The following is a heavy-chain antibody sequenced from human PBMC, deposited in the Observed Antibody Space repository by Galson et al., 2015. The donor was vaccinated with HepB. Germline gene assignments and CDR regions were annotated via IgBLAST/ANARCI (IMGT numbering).Heavy chain of an antibody. J-gene: IGHJ6*02. CDR3: VWILIHYGMDI. Sequence: SLRLSCAASGFTFDTAWMNWVRQAPGKGLEWVGRIKSKIVGETKDYAAPVKGRFTISRDDSKNTVYLQMNSLKTEDTGVYFCVWILIHYGMDIWGRGTTVTVS. V-gene: IGHV3-15*07. CDR1: GFTFDTAW. CDR2: IKSKIVGETK. D-gene: IGHD3-9*01.